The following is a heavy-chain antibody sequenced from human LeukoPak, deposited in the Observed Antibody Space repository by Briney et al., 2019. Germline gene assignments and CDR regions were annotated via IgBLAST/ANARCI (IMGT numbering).Heavy chain of an antibody. Sequence: SETLSLTCTVSGGSISSYYWSWIRQPAGKGLGWIGRIYTSGSTNYNPSLKSRVTMSVDTSKNQFSLKLSSVTAADTAVYYCARAAAGTRYFDYWGQGTLVTVSS. CDR1: GGSISSYY. V-gene: IGHV4-4*07. CDR3: ARAAAGTRYFDY. D-gene: IGHD6-13*01. J-gene: IGHJ4*02. CDR2: IYTSGST.